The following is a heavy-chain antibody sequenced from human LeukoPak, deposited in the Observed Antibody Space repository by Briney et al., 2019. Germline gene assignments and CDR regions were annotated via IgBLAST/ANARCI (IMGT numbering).Heavy chain of an antibody. CDR2: ISSSSSYI. J-gene: IGHJ4*02. Sequence: GSLRLSCAASGFPFSSYNMNWVRQAPGKGLEWVSSISSSSSYIYYADSVKGRFTISRDNAKNSLYLQMNSLRAEDTAVYYCARVSGLGYCSGGSCLEVGYWGQGTLVTVSS. D-gene: IGHD2-15*01. CDR1: GFPFSSYN. V-gene: IGHV3-21*01. CDR3: ARVSGLGYCSGGSCLEVGY.